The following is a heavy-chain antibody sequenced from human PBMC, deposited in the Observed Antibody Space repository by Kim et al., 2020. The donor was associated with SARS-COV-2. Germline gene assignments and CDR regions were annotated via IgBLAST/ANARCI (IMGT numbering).Heavy chain of an antibody. CDR1: SRYY. J-gene: IGHJ3*02. V-gene: IGHV4-39*02. Sequence: SRYYWGWIRQPPGKGLEWIGSIYYSGSTYYTPSLKSRVTISVDTSKNQFSLKLSSVTAADTAVYYCARDDSSGYYASRGGAFDIWGQGTMV. CDR3: ARDDSSGYYASRGGAFDI. D-gene: IGHD3-22*01. CDR2: IYYSGST.